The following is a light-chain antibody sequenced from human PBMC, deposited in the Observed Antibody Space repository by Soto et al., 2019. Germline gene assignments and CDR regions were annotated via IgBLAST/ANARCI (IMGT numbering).Light chain of an antibody. CDR3: QQYGSSPPRYI. CDR1: QSVSSSY. Sequence: EIVLTQSPGTLSLSPGERATLSCRASQSVSSSYLAWYQQKPGQAPRLLIYGASSRATGIPDRFSGSGSGTHFTLTISRLEPEDLAVYYCQQYGSSPPRYIFGQGTKLEIK. CDR2: GAS. J-gene: IGKJ2*01. V-gene: IGKV3-20*01.